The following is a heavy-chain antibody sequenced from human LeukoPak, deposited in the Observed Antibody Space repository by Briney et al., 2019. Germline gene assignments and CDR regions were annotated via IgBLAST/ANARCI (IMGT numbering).Heavy chain of an antibody. J-gene: IGHJ4*02. D-gene: IGHD1-14*01. Sequence: GGSLRLSCAASGLSFSSFAKSWVRQGPARGLEWVSSIRGNGDTFYADSVKGRFTLSSDISRNTVYFQLNNLRVEDTAIYYCARASWVSTTDAVRWGQGTLVTVSS. V-gene: IGHV3-23*01. CDR1: GLSFSSFA. CDR3: ARASWVSTTDAVR. CDR2: IRGNGDT.